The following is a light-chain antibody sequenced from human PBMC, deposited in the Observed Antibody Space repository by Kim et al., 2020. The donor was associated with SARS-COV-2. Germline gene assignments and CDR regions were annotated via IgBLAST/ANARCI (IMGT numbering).Light chain of an antibody. Sequence: ELTQPPSASGNPGQRVTISCSGSSSNIGGNTVNWYQQLPGTAPKLLIYSDTQRPSGVPDRFSGSKSGTSASLAISGLQSEDEADYYCAAWDDSLNPHVIFGGGTQLTVL. J-gene: IGLJ2*01. CDR2: SDT. CDR3: AAWDDSLNPHVI. V-gene: IGLV1-44*01. CDR1: SSNIGGNT.